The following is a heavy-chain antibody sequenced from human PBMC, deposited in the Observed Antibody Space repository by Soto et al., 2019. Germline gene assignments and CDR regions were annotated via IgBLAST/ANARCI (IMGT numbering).Heavy chain of an antibody. CDR1: VCSFTGYY. J-gene: IGHJ1*01. CDR3: ARLELSSGWYLEYFHH. CDR2: INHSRST. Sequence: TCAVSVCSFTGYYLSWIRQPPGKGREWIGDINHSRSTNYDPSLKIRVTISLYTSKNXFSLELSSVTAADTAVYYCARLELSSGWYLEYFHHWGQGTLVTVS. D-gene: IGHD6-19*01. V-gene: IGHV4-34*01.